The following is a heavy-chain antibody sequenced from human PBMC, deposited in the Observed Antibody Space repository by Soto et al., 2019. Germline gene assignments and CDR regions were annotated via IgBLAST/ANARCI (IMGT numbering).Heavy chain of an antibody. J-gene: IGHJ4*02. CDR2: ISSSSSYI. D-gene: IGHD3-16*02. CDR3: ATLGGELSLYLSDFDY. V-gene: IGHV3-21*01. CDR1: GFTFSSYS. Sequence: GGSLRLSCAASGFTFSSYSMNWVRQAPGKGLEWVSSISSSSSYIYYADSVKGRFTISRDNAKNSLYLQMNSLRAEDTAVYYCATLGGELSLYLSDFDYWGQGTLVTVSS.